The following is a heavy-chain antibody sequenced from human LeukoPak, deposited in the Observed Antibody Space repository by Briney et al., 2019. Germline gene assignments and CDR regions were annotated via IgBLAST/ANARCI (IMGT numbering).Heavy chain of an antibody. CDR2: ISYDGRDK. CDR3: ARADCSGGSCPLEY. J-gene: IGHJ4*02. Sequence: PGGSLRLSCAASGFTSSSHAVHWVRQAPGKGLEWVAVISYDGRDKYYADFVKGRFTISRDNSKNTLYLQMNSLRVEDTAVYYCARADCSGGSCPLEYWGQGTLVTVSS. V-gene: IGHV3-30*04. D-gene: IGHD2-15*01. CDR1: GFTSSSHA.